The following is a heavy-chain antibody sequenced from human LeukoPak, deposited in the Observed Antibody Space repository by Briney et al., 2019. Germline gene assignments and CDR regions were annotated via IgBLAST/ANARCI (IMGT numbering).Heavy chain of an antibody. J-gene: IGHJ4*02. CDR3: ARNYGDTPPFDY. Sequence: ASVKVSCKASGYTFTGYYIRWVRQAPGQGLEWMGWLNPNTGGTKYAQNFQGRVTMTRDTSISTADMELSRLRSDDTAVYYCARNYGDTPPFDYWGQGTLVTVSS. CDR2: LNPNTGGT. CDR1: GYTFTGYY. D-gene: IGHD4-17*01. V-gene: IGHV1-2*02.